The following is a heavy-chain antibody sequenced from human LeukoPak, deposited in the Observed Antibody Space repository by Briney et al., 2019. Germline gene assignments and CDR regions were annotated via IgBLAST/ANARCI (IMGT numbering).Heavy chain of an antibody. D-gene: IGHD6-19*01. Sequence: SETLSLTCTVSGGSISSCYWSWIRQPPGKGLEWIGYIYYSGSTNYNPSLKSRVTISVDTSKNQFSLKLSSVTAADTAVYYCARLPRPGIAVAGSFDYWGQGTLVTVSS. V-gene: IGHV4-59*08. J-gene: IGHJ4*02. CDR3: ARLPRPGIAVAGSFDY. CDR2: IYYSGST. CDR1: GGSISSCY.